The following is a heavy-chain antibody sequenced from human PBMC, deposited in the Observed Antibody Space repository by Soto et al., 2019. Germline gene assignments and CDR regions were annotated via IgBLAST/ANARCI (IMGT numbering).Heavy chain of an antibody. V-gene: IGHV4-59*01. Sequence: PSETLSLTCAVSGYSISSYYWSWIRQPPGKGLEWIGYIYYSGSTNYNPSLKSRVTISVDTSKNQFSLKLSSVTAADTAVYYCARAGTTMVRGVISGWFDPWGQGTLVTVSS. D-gene: IGHD3-10*01. J-gene: IGHJ5*02. CDR3: ARAGTTMVRGVISGWFDP. CDR2: IYYSGST. CDR1: GYSISSYY.